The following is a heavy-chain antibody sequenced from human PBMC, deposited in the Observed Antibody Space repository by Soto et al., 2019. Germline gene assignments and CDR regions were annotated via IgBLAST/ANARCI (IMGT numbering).Heavy chain of an antibody. V-gene: IGHV1-2*04. D-gene: IGHD3-3*01. J-gene: IGHJ6*02. CDR2: INPNSGGT. CDR1: GYTFTGYY. CDR3: ARAQRVTIFGVVKNYYGMDV. Sequence: ASVKVSCKASGYTFTGYYMHWVRQAPGQGLEWMGWINPNSGGTNYAQKFQGWVTMTRDTSISTAYMELSRLRSDDTAVYYCARAQRVTIFGVVKNYYGMDVWGQGTTVTVSS.